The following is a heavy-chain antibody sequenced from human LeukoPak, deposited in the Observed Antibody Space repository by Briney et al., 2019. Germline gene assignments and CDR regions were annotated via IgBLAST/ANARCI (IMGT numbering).Heavy chain of an antibody. D-gene: IGHD5-24*01. Sequence: GQSLKISCKGSGYSFTTYWIAWVRQMPGRGLEWMGIISPDDSDIRYSPSFQGHVTISADKSISTAYLQWSSLKASDTAMYYCARASRDGYNQSFDYWGQGTLVTVSS. CDR3: ARASRDGYNQSFDY. J-gene: IGHJ4*02. CDR2: ISPDDSDI. V-gene: IGHV5-51*01. CDR1: GYSFTTYW.